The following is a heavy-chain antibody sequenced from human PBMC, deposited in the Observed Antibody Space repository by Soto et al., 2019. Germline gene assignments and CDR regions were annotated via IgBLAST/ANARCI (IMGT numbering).Heavy chain of an antibody. V-gene: IGHV3-23*01. CDR3: AKYCPYCSSTSCYVFYYYYMDV. CDR1: GFTFSSYA. Sequence: PGGSLRLSCAASGFTFSSYAMSWVRQAPGKGLEWVPAISGSGGSTYYADSVKGRFTISRDNSKNTLYLQMNSLRAEDTAVYYFAKYCPYCSSTSCYVFYYYYMDVWGKGTTVTVS. J-gene: IGHJ6*03. D-gene: IGHD2-2*01. CDR2: ISGSGGST.